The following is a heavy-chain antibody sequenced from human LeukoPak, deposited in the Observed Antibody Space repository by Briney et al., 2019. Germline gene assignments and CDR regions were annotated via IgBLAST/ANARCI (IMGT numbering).Heavy chain of an antibody. V-gene: IGHV4-59*08. D-gene: IGHD6-19*01. Sequence: PSETLSLTCTVSGGSISSYYWSWIRQPPGKGLEWIGYIYYSGSTNYNPSLRSRVTISVDTSKNQFSLKLSSVTAVDTAVYYCARQRGRSSGWYVDYWGQGTLVTVSS. CDR3: ARQRGRSSGWYVDY. CDR1: GGSISSYY. CDR2: IYYSGST. J-gene: IGHJ4*02.